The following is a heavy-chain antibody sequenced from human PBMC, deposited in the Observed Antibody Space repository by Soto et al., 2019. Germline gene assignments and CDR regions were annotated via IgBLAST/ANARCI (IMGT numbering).Heavy chain of an antibody. CDR3: ATVYSTTPYLAGFDP. J-gene: IGHJ5*02. CDR2: FDPEDGET. D-gene: IGHD4-4*01. Sequence: ASVKVSCKVSGYTLTELSMHWVRQAPGKGLEWMGGFDPEDGETIYAQKFQGRVTMTEDTSTDTAYMELSSLRSGDTAVYYCATVYSTTPYLAGFDPWGQGTLVTVSS. V-gene: IGHV1-24*01. CDR1: GYTLTELS.